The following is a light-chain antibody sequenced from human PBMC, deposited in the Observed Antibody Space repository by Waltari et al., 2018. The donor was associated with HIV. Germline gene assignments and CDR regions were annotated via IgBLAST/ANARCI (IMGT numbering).Light chain of an antibody. CDR3: SSYTKNSTGV. V-gene: IGLV2-14*03. CDR1: GNDVGSYNY. J-gene: IGLJ1*01. CDR2: DVN. Sequence: QSALTQPASVSGSPGQSIAISCTGTGNDVGSYNYVSWYQQHPGKVPKLILYDVNNRPSGTSDRFSGSKSGNTASLTISMLQPEDDADYFCSSYTKNSTGVFGAGTRVTV.